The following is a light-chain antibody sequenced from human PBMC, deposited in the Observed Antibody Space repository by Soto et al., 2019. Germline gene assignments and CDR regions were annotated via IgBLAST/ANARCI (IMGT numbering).Light chain of an antibody. Sequence: DIVMTQSPDSLAVSLGERATINCKSSQSVLYSSNNKNYLAWYQQKPRQPPKLLIYWASTRESGVPDRFSGSGSGTDFTLTISSLQAEDVAVYYCQQYYITPFTFGPGTKVDIE. V-gene: IGKV4-1*01. CDR1: QSVLYSSNNKNY. CDR2: WAS. J-gene: IGKJ3*01. CDR3: QQYYITPFT.